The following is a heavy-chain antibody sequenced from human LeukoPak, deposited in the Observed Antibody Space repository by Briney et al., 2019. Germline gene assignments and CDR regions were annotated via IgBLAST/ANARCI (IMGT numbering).Heavy chain of an antibody. CDR1: GGSVSSDNSY. D-gene: IGHD3-22*01. CDR3: ARGYYYHR. V-gene: IGHV4-61*02. CDR2: IYADGSS. J-gene: IGHJ4*02. Sequence: SETLSPTCTVSGGSVSSDNSYWNCIRQPARKGLEWIGRIYADGSSTYNPSLKSRVTISVEAPKNQFSLRLSSLTAADTAVYYCARGYYYHRWGQGTLVTVSS.